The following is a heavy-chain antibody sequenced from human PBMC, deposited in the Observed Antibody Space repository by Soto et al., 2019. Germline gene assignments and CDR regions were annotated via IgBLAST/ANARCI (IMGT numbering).Heavy chain of an antibody. CDR3: ARILFGRSVAGGYVYMDV. D-gene: IGHD6-19*01. CDR2: IFSNDEK. Sequence: HVTLKESGPVLVKPTETLTLTCTVSGFSLSNGKVGVSWIRQPPGKALEWLAHIFSNDEKSYRTSLKSRLTISEVTSKSQVVLTMTDVDPVDTATYYCARILFGRSVAGGYVYMDVWGKGTTVTVSS. V-gene: IGHV2-26*01. J-gene: IGHJ6*03. CDR1: GFSLSNGKVG.